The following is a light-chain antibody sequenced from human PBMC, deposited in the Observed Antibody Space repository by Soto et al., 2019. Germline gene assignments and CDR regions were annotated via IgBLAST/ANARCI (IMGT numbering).Light chain of an antibody. V-gene: IGLV2-14*03. CDR3: SSYTASSTLL. J-gene: IGLJ1*01. CDR2: EVS. CDR1: SSDVGGYNY. Sequence: QSALTQPASVSGSPGQSITISCTGTSSDVGGYNYVSWSQQHPGKAHKLLISEVSNRPSGVSNRFSGSKSGNTASLTISGLQADDEADYYFSSYTASSTLLFGTGTKLTVL.